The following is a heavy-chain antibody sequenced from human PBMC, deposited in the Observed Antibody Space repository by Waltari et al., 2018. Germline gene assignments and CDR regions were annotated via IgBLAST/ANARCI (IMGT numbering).Heavy chain of an antibody. CDR1: GGTFSSYA. D-gene: IGHD5-12*01. CDR3: ARDHTIVATKGPFFDY. J-gene: IGHJ4*02. CDR2: IIPIFGTA. V-gene: IGHV1-69*08. Sequence: QVQLVQSGAEVKTPGSSVKVSCKASGGTFSSYAISWVRKAPGQGLEWMGRIIPIFGTANYAQKFQGRVTITADKSTSTAYMELSSLRSEDTAVYYCARDHTIVATKGPFFDYWGQGTLVTVSA.